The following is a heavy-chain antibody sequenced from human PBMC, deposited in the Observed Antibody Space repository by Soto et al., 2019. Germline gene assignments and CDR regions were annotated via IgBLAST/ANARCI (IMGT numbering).Heavy chain of an antibody. CDR3: ARATPPNIASAGSGVDY. CDR2: INHSGST. J-gene: IGHJ4*02. Sequence: PSETLSLTYAVYGGSFSGYYWSWIRQHPGKGLEWIGEINHSGSTNYNPSLKSRVTISVDTSKTQFSLKLSSVTAADPAVYYCARATPPNIASAGSGVDYWGQGTLVTGSS. V-gene: IGHV4-34*01. CDR1: GGSFSGYY. D-gene: IGHD6-13*01.